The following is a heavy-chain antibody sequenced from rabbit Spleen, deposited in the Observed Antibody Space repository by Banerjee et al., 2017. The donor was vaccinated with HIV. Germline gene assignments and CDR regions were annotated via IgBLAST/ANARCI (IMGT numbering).Heavy chain of an antibody. Sequence: QEQLEESGGGLVKPGGSLTLTCKASGFDLSSNEMCWVRQAPGKGLELIACIYTSSSSTWYASWAKGRFTISKTSSTTVTLQMTSLTAADTATYFCARDLVAVIGWNFGWWGPGTLVTVS. J-gene: IGHJ6*01. V-gene: IGHV1S45*01. CDR3: ARDLVAVIGWNFGW. CDR1: GFDLSSNE. D-gene: IGHD4-1*01. CDR2: IYTSSSST.